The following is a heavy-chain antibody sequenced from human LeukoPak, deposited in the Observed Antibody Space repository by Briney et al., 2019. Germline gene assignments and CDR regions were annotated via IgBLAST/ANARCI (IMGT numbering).Heavy chain of an antibody. CDR3: ARVVDYYYYYGMDV. CDR1: GGTFSIYA. CDR2: IIPIFGTA. V-gene: IGHV1-69*05. Sequence: GASVKVSYKASGGTFSIYAISWVRQAPGQGLEWMGGIIPIFGTANYAQKFQGRVTITTDKSTSTAYMELSSLRSEDTAVYYCARVVDYYYYYGMDVWGKGTTVTVSS. J-gene: IGHJ6*04.